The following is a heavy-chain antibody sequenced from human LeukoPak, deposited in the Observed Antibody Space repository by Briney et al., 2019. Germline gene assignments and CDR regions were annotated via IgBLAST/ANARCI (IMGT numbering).Heavy chain of an antibody. V-gene: IGHV4-39*07. J-gene: IGHJ4*02. CDR3: ARDTGDGYNSGVDY. D-gene: IGHD5-24*01. CDR2: IYYSGST. CDR1: GGSISSSSYY. Sequence: PSETLSLTCTVSGGSISSSSYYWGWIRQPPGKGLEWIGSIYYSGSTYYNPSLKSRVTISVDTSKNQFSLKLSSVTAADTAVYYWARDTGDGYNSGVDYGGQGTLVTVS.